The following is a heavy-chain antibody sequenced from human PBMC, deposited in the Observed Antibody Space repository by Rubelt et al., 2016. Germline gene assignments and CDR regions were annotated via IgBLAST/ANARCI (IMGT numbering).Heavy chain of an antibody. Sequence: QVQLVQSGAEVKKPGASVKVSCKASGYTFTSYGISWVRQAPGQGLEWMGWISAYNGNTNYAQKLQGKVTRPPDPSPSTAYMELMSLRSDDTAVYYCSRVISGVEYSSSWHFDYWGQGTLVTVSS. D-gene: IGHD6-13*01. CDR3: SRVISGVEYSSSWHFDY. CDR1: GYTFTSYG. J-gene: IGHJ4*02. V-gene: IGHV1-18*01. CDR2: ISAYNGNT.